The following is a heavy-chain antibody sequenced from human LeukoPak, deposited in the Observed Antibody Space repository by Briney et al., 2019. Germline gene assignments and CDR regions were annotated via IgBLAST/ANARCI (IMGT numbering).Heavy chain of an antibody. CDR1: GYSFTSYW. D-gene: IGHD2-2*01. Sequence: GESLKISCKGSGYSFTSYWIGWVRQIPGKGLEWLGIIYPGDSDTRYSPSFQGQVTISADKSISTAYLQWSSLKASDTAMYYCARLRRYGVVVPAATYWGQGTLVTVSS. CDR2: IYPGDSDT. CDR3: ARLRRYGVVVPAATY. J-gene: IGHJ4*02. V-gene: IGHV5-51*01.